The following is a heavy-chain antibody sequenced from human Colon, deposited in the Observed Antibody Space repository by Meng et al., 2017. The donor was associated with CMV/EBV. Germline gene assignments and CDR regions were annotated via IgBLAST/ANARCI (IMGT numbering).Heavy chain of an antibody. CDR3: ARGQGGSSSWYVLDNWFDP. D-gene: IGHD6-13*01. CDR1: GGTFSSYT. Sequence: SVKVSCKASGGTFSSYTISWIRQAPGQGLEWMGGILPGLGTTNFAQKFKGRVTLTVDESTSTVYMELSSLRSEDTAVYYCARGQGGSSSWYVLDNWFDPWGQGTLVTVSS. CDR2: ILPGLGTT. V-gene: IGHV1-69*13. J-gene: IGHJ5*02.